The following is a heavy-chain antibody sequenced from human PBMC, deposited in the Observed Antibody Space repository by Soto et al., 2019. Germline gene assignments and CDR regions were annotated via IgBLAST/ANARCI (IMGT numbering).Heavy chain of an antibody. CDR3: ARGVSSSWYPGP. Sequence: SETLSLTCTVSGGSISSSSYYWGWIRQPPGKGLERIGCIYYSGSTYYNPSLKSRVTISVDTSKNQFSLKLGSVTAADTAVYYCARGVSSSWYPGPWGQGTLVTVSS. V-gene: IGHV4-39*01. CDR2: IYYSGST. D-gene: IGHD6-13*01. CDR1: GGSISSSSYY. J-gene: IGHJ5*02.